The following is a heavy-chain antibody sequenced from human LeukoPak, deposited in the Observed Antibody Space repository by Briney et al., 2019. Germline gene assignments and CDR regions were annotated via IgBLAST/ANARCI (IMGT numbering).Heavy chain of an antibody. CDR3: ARGIVGATAFDY. J-gene: IGHJ4*02. Sequence: ASVNVSCKASGYTFPSYHINRLRQATGQGLEGMGLMNPNSGNTGYAQKFQGRVTMTRNTSISTAYLELSRLRSEDTAVYYCARGIVGATAFDYWGQGTLVTVSS. CDR2: MNPNSGNT. D-gene: IGHD1-26*01. CDR1: GYTFPSYH. V-gene: IGHV1-8*01.